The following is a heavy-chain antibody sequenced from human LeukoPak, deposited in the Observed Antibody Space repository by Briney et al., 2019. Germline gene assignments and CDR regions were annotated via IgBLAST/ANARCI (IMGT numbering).Heavy chain of an antibody. D-gene: IGHD1-26*01. CDR2: ISSSGTTI. J-gene: IGHJ4*02. CDR1: GFTFSSYS. V-gene: IGHV3-48*01. CDR3: ARVRVGSYFDY. Sequence: GRSLRLSCAASGFTFSSYSMNWVRQAPGKGLEWVSYISSSGTTIYYADSVKGRFSISRDNAKNSLYLQMNSLRAEDTAVYYCARVRVGSYFDYWGQGTLVTVSS.